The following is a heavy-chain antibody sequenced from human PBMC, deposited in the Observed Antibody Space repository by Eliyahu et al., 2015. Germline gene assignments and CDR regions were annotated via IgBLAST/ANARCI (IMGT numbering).Heavy chain of an antibody. CDR1: GFXFDDYA. CDR2: ISGDGGST. V-gene: IGHV3-43*02. J-gene: IGHJ6*02. Sequence: EVQLVESGGGVVQPGGSLRLSCAASGFXFDDYAMHWVRQAPGKGLEWVSLISGDGGSTYYADSVKGRFTISRDNSKNSLYLQMNSLRTEDTALYYCAKDIGDYYYYGMDVWGQGTTVTVSS. CDR3: AKDIGDYYYYGMDV. D-gene: IGHD3-16*01.